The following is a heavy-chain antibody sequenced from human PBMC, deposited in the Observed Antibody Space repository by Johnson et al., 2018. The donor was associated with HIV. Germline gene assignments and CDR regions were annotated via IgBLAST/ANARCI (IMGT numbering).Heavy chain of an antibody. D-gene: IGHD3-9*01. V-gene: IGHV3-30-3*01. Sequence: QVQLVESGGGLVQPGSSLRLSCAASGFTFSSYAMHWVRQAPGKGLEWVAAISYDRIDKYYANSVKGRFTISRDNSKNTLYLQMNSLRAEDTALYYFASVYYDILTGYYYDAFDMWGRGTMVTVSS. CDR3: ASVYYDILTGYYYDAFDM. J-gene: IGHJ3*02. CDR2: ISYDRIDK. CDR1: GFTFSSYA.